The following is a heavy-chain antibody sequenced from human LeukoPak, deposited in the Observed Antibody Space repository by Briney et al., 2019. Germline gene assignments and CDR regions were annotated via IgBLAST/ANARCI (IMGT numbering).Heavy chain of an antibody. CDR1: GFTFSNYW. CDR3: AKERGGDYGSLDY. CDR2: IKPDGSKE. D-gene: IGHD4-17*01. J-gene: IGHJ4*02. V-gene: IGHV3-7*03. Sequence: GGSLRLSCAVSGFTFSNYWMSWLRQAPGKGLEWVANIKPDGSKEYYVDSVKGRFTVSRDNSKNTLYLQMNSLRAEDTAVYYCAKERGGDYGSLDYWGQGTLVTVSS.